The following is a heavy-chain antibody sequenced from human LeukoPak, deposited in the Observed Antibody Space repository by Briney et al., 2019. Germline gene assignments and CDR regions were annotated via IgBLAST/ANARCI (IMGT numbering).Heavy chain of an antibody. J-gene: IGHJ2*01. V-gene: IGHV3-43D*03. CDR3: AKGRSGYYTWAGWYFDL. Sequence: GGSLRLSCAASGFTFDDYAMHWVRQAPGKGLEWVSLISWDGGSTYYADSVKGRFTISRDNSKNSLYPQMNSLRAEDTALYYCAKGRSGYYTWAGWYFDLWGRGTLVTVSS. CDR1: GFTFDDYA. D-gene: IGHD3-3*01. CDR2: ISWDGGST.